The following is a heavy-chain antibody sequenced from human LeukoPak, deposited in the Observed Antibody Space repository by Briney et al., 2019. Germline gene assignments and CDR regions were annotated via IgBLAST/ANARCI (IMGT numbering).Heavy chain of an antibody. V-gene: IGHV4-34*01. CDR2: INHSGST. CDR3: ARRYDFWSGSKFDS. D-gene: IGHD3-3*01. Sequence: GSLRLSCAASGFTFSYYGLSWVRQAPGKGLEWIGEINHSGSTNYNPSLKSRVTISVDTSKNQFSLKLSSVTAADTAVYYCARRYDFWSGSKFDSWGQGTLVTVSS. CDR1: GFTFSYYG. J-gene: IGHJ5*01.